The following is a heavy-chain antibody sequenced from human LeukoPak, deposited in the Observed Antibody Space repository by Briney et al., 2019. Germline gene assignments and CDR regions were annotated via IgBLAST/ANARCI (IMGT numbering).Heavy chain of an antibody. CDR1: GFTFSSYA. V-gene: IGHV3-23*01. Sequence: GGSLRLSCAASGFTFSSYAMGWVRQAPGKGLEWVSAISGSGGSTYYAGSVKGRLTISRDNSKNTLYLQMNSLRAEDTAVYYCAKYRWNVDYWGQGTLVTVSS. D-gene: IGHD1-1*01. CDR2: ISGSGGST. J-gene: IGHJ4*02. CDR3: AKYRWNVDY.